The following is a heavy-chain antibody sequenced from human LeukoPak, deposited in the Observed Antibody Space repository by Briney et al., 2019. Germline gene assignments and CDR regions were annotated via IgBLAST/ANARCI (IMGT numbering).Heavy chain of an antibody. J-gene: IGHJ4*02. CDR1: GYTFTGYY. D-gene: IGHD2-2*01. Sequence: GASVKVSCKASGYTFTGYYMHWVRQAPGQGLEWMGWINPNSGGTNYAQKFQGRVTMTRDTSISTAYMELSRLRSDDTAVYYCARDRGYCSSTSCSTVVFDYWGQETLVTVSS. CDR3: ARDRGYCSSTSCSTVVFDY. V-gene: IGHV1-2*02. CDR2: INPNSGGT.